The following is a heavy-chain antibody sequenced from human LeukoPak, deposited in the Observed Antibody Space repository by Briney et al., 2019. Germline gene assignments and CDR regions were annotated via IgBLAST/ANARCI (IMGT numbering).Heavy chain of an antibody. CDR1: GFIFSNYW. CDR2: IKPDGSEH. J-gene: IGHJ4*02. CDR3: ARHGPHNFDY. Sequence: TGGSLRLSCAASGFIFSNYWMAWVRQAPGKGLEWVANIKPDGSEHYYVDSVKGRFTISRDNAKNSLDLQMNSLRAEDTAVYYCARHGPHNFDYWGQGTLVTVSS. V-gene: IGHV3-7*01.